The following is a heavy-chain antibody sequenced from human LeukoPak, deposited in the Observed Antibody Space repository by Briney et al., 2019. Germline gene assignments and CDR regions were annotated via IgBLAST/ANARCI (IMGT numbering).Heavy chain of an antibody. Sequence: GGSLRLSCAASGFTFSLSAMTWVRLPPGKGLEWVATVSDSGAATYYADSVKGRFSISRDNSKNTVSLEMSNLRTDDTAIYYCAKEAFRPALLDFWGQGSLVTVSS. V-gene: IGHV3-23*01. D-gene: IGHD2-21*01. CDR2: VSDSGAAT. CDR1: GFTFSLSA. CDR3: AKEAFRPALLDF. J-gene: IGHJ4*02.